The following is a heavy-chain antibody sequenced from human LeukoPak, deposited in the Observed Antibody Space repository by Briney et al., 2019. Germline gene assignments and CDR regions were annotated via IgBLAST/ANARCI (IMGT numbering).Heavy chain of an antibody. D-gene: IGHD6-19*01. V-gene: IGHV3-23*01. CDR1: GFTFSTYA. CDR2: ISGSGGST. CDR3: AKMPGYSSGWFPYYFDY. J-gene: IGHJ4*02. Sequence: GGSLRLSCAASGFTFSTYAMSWVRQAPGKGLEWVSAISGSGGSTYYADSAKGRFTISRDNSKNTLYLQMNSLRAEDTAVYYCAKMPGYSSGWFPYYFDYWGQGTLVTVSS.